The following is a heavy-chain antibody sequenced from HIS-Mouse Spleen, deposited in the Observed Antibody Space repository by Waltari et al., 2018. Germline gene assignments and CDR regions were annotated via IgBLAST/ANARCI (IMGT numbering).Heavy chain of an antibody. J-gene: IGHJ2*01. D-gene: IGHD6-13*01. CDR2: IYYSGST. Sequence: LQLQESGPGLAKPSETLSLTCPVSGGSMSSSSYYWGWIRQPPGKGLEWIGSIYYSGSTYYNPSLKSRVTISVDTSKNQFSLKLSSVTAADTAVYYCAREIPYSSSWYDWYFDLWGRGTLVTVSS. CDR1: GGSMSSSSYY. V-gene: IGHV4-39*07. CDR3: AREIPYSSSWYDWYFDL.